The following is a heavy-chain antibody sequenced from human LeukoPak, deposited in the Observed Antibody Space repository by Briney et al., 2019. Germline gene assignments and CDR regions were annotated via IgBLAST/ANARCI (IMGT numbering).Heavy chain of an antibody. CDR1: GFTFSDYY. CDR3: ARVLASTMVRGVMGDWYFDL. CDR2: ISGGSSYT. V-gene: IGHV3-11*05. J-gene: IGHJ2*01. D-gene: IGHD3-10*01. Sequence: GGSLRLSCAASGFTFSDYYMSWIRQAPGKGLEWVSYISGGSSYTNYADSVKGRFTISRDNAKNSLYLQMNSLRAEDTAVYYCARVLASTMVRGVMGDWYFDLWGRGALVTVSS.